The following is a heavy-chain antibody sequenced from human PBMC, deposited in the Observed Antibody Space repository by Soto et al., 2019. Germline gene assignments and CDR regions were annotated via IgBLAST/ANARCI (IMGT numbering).Heavy chain of an antibody. CDR1: GFDASVNY. CDR3: VRENYCYVMDV. J-gene: IGHJ6*02. V-gene: IGHV3-66*01. CDR2: INSGGNT. Sequence: GSLRLSCAASGFDASVNYMTWVRQAPVKGLEWVSAINSGGNTFYADSVKGRFTISRDNSKNTLYLQMNSLRVEDTAMYYCVRENYCYVMDVWGQGTAVTVSS.